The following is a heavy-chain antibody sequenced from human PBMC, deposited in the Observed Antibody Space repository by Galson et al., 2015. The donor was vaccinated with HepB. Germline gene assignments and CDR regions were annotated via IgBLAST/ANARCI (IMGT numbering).Heavy chain of an antibody. CDR2: INHSGST. Sequence: ETLSLTCAVYGGSFSGYYWSWIRQPPGKGLEWIGEINHSGSTNYNPSLKSRVTISVDTSKNQFSLKLSSVTAADTAVYYCARGPTPVGYWGQGTLVTVSS. V-gene: IGHV4-34*01. CDR3: ARGPTPVGY. CDR1: GGSFSGYY. J-gene: IGHJ4*02.